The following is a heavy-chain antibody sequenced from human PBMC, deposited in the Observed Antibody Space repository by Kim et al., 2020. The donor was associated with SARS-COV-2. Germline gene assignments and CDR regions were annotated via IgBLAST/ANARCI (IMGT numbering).Heavy chain of an antibody. V-gene: IGHV1-3*01. Sequence: NIKYSQRVPGRVTLTWDTSANTAYMELSSLGSEDTAVYYCARDLVHTGYDYWGQGTLVAVSS. J-gene: IGHJ4*02. D-gene: IGHD5-12*01. CDR2: NI. CDR3: ARDLVHTGYDY.